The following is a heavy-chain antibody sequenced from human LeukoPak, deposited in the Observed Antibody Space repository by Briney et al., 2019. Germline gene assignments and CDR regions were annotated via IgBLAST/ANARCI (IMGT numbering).Heavy chain of an antibody. CDR3: ARAGQPNRPYYYDSSGYYYGY. Sequence: PSETLSLTCAVNGGSLSGHYWSWIRQPPGKGLEWIGEINHSGSTNYNPSLKSRVTISVDTSKNQFSLKLSSVTAADTAVYYCARAGQPNRPYYYDSSGYYYGYWGQGTLVTVSS. V-gene: IGHV4-34*01. J-gene: IGHJ4*02. CDR2: INHSGST. CDR1: GGSLSGHY. D-gene: IGHD3-22*01.